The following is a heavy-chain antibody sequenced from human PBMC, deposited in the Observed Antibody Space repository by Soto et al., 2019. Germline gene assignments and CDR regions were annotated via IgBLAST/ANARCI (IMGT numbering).Heavy chain of an antibody. V-gene: IGHV4-34*01. D-gene: IGHD3-3*01. CDR2: INHAGTT. CDR3: ATGGLFSS. Sequence: QVQLQQWGAGLLKPSETLSLTCDISGEYFRANYWSWIRQTPGKGLEWLGEINHAGTTDYNPSVEDRIIISADASKNQFSLKLTSVTAMDTAVYYCATGGLFSSWGQGTLVTVSS. J-gene: IGHJ5*02. CDR1: GEYFRANY.